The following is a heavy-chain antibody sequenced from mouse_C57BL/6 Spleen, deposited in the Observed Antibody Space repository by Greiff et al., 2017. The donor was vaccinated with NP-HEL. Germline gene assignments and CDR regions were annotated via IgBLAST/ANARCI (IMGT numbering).Heavy chain of an antibody. Sequence: VQLQQSGPELVKPGASVKISCKASGYTFTDYYMNWVKQSHGKSLEWIGDINPNNGGTSYNQKFKGKATLTVDKSSSTGYMELRSLKSEDTAVYYCASRGDYGNYFDYWGQGTTLTVSS. V-gene: IGHV1-26*01. CDR1: GYTFTDYY. CDR3: ASRGDYGNYFDY. CDR2: INPNNGGT. D-gene: IGHD2-1*01. J-gene: IGHJ2*01.